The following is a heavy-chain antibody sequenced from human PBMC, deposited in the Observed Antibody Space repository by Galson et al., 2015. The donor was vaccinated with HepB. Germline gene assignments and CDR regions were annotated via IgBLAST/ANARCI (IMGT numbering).Heavy chain of an antibody. CDR3: ARDRSWLYPTAFDI. CDR1: GFTFSSYS. CDR2: ISSSSSYI. V-gene: IGHV3-21*01. Sequence: SLRLSCAASGFTFSSYSMNWVRQAPGKGLEWVSSISSSSSYIYYADSVRGRFTISRDNAKNSLYLQMNSLRAEDTAVYYCARDRSWLYPTAFDIWGQGTMVTVSS. D-gene: IGHD6-19*01. J-gene: IGHJ3*02.